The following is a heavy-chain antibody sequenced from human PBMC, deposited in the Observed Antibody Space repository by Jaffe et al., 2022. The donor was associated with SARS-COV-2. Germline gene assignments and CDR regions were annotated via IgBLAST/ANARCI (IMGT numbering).Heavy chain of an antibody. D-gene: IGHD4-17*01. CDR1: GFTFGDYA. J-gene: IGHJ4*02. CDR3: TRDLRGDYAYY. Sequence: EVQLVESGGGLVQPGRSLRLSCTASGFTFGDYAMSWVRQAPGKGLEWVGFIRSKAYGGTTEYAASVKGRFTISRDDSKSIAYLQMNSLKTEDTAVYYCTRDLRGDYAYYWGQGTLVTVSS. CDR2: IRSKAYGGTT. V-gene: IGHV3-49*04.